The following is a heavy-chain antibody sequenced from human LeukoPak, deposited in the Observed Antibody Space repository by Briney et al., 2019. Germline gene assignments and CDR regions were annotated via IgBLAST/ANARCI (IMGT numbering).Heavy chain of an antibody. D-gene: IGHD4-23*01. J-gene: IGHJ4*02. CDR2: INPSGGST. V-gene: IGHV1-46*01. Sequence: ASVKVSCKASGYTFTGYYMHWVRQAPGQGLEWMGIINPSGGSTSYAQKFQGRVTMTRDTSTSTVYMELSSLRSEDTAVYYCARDQGGKTFDYWGQGTLVTVSS. CDR1: GYTFTGYY. CDR3: ARDQGGKTFDY.